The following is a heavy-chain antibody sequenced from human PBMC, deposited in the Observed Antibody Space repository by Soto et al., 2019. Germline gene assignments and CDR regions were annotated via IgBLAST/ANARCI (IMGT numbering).Heavy chain of an antibody. CDR1: GFTFSSYA. J-gene: IGHJ3*02. Sequence: GGSLRLSCAASGFTFSSYAMSWVRQAPGKGLEWVSAISGSGGSTYYADSVKGRFTISRDNSKNTLYLQMNSLRAEDAAVYYCAKDARAYCGGDCHPDAFDIWGQGTMVTVSS. D-gene: IGHD2-21*01. CDR3: AKDARAYCGGDCHPDAFDI. CDR2: ISGSGGST. V-gene: IGHV3-23*01.